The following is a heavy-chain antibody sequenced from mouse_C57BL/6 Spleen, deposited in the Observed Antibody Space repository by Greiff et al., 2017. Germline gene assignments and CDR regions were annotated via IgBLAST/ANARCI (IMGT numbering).Heavy chain of an antibody. CDR1: GYSITSGYY. CDR2: ISYDGSN. CDR3: ARGPTGKGFAY. J-gene: IGHJ3*01. D-gene: IGHD4-1*01. Sequence: VQLQQSGPGLVKPSQSLSLTCSVTGYSITSGYYWNWIRQFPGNKLEWMGYISYDGSNNYNPSLKNRISITRDTSKNQCFLKMNSVTTEDTATYNCARGPTGKGFAYWSQGTLVTVSA. V-gene: IGHV3-6*01.